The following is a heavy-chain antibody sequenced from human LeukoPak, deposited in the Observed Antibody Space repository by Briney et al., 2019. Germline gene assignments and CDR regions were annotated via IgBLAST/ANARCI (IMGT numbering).Heavy chain of an antibody. CDR2: INHSGST. CDR1: GGSFSGYY. D-gene: IGHD3-22*01. V-gene: IGHV4-34*01. Sequence: SETLSLTCAVYGGSFSGYYWSWIRQPPGKGLEWIGEINHSGSTNYNPSLKSRVTISVDTSKNQFSLKLSSVTAADTAVYYCVRPYYYDSGGYYYDYWGQGTLVTVSS. CDR3: VRPYYYDSGGYYYDY. J-gene: IGHJ4*02.